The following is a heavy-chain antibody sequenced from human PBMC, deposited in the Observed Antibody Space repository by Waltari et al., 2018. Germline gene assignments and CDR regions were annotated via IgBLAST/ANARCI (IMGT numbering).Heavy chain of an antibody. D-gene: IGHD3-9*01. CDR1: GFTFGDYA. V-gene: IGHV3-49*04. CDR2: IRSKAYGGTT. CDR3: TREYYDILTGYLTPDY. Sequence: EVQLVESGGGLVQPGRSLRLSCTASGFTFGDYAMSWVRQAPGKGLEWVGFIRSKAYGGTTEYAASLKGRFTISRDDSKSIAYLQMNSLKTEDTAVYYCTREYYDILTGYLTPDYWGQGTLVTVSS. J-gene: IGHJ4*02.